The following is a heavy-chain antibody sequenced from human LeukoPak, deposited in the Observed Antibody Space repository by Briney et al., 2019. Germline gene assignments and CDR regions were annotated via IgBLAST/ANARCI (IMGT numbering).Heavy chain of an antibody. CDR3: ARGDRADWLRGLDY. V-gene: IGHV3-21*01. CDR1: GFTFSSSV. CDR2: ISSSSNYI. J-gene: IGHJ4*02. Sequence: AGSLRLSCAASGFTFSSSVMNWVRQAPGKGLEWVSSISSSSNYIYYADSVKGPFTVSRDNAKNSLYLQMNSLRAEDTAVYYCARGDRADWLRGLDYWGQGTLVTVSS. D-gene: IGHD5-12*01.